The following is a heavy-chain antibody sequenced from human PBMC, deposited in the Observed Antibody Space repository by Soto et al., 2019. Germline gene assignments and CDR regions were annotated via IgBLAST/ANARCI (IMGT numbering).Heavy chain of an antibody. Sequence: QVQLVESGGGVVQPGRSLRLSCAASGFTFSSYAMHWVRQAPGKGLEWVAVISYDGSNKYYADSVKGRFTISRDTSKNTLYLQMNSLRAEDTAVYYCARDGYDSSGYYSDFDYWGQGTLVTVSS. J-gene: IGHJ4*02. CDR2: ISYDGSNK. D-gene: IGHD3-22*01. CDR3: ARDGYDSSGYYSDFDY. CDR1: GFTFSSYA. V-gene: IGHV3-30-3*01.